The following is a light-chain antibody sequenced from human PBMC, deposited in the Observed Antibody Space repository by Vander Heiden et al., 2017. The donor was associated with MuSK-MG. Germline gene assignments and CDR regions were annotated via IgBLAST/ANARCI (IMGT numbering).Light chain of an antibody. CDR3: QQSYSTPPLYT. CDR2: AAS. CDR1: QSISSY. Sequence: DIQMTQSPSSLSASVGDRVTITCRASQSISSYLNWYQQKPGKAPKLLIYAASSLQSGVPSSFSGSGSGTDFTLTISSLQPEDFATDYCQQSYSTPPLYTFGQGTKLEIK. V-gene: IGKV1-39*01. J-gene: IGKJ2*01.